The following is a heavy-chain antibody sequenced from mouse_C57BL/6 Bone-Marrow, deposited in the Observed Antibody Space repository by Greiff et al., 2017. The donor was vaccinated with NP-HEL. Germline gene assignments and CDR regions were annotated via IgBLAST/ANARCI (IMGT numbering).Heavy chain of an antibody. V-gene: IGHV1-69*01. D-gene: IGHD1-1*01. Sequence: VQLQQPGAELVMPGASVKLSCKASGYTFTSYWMHWVKQRPGRGLEWIGEIDPSDSYTNYNQKFKGKSTLTVDKSSSTAYMQLSSLTSEDSAVYYCAREDYYGSSYLPYWYFDVWGTGTTVTVSS. CDR3: AREDYYGSSYLPYWYFDV. CDR1: GYTFTSYW. J-gene: IGHJ1*03. CDR2: IDPSDSYT.